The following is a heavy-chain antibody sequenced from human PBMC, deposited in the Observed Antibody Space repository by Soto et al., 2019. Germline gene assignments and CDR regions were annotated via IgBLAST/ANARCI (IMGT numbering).Heavy chain of an antibody. D-gene: IGHD6-13*01. Sequence: ASVKVSCKASGYTFTSYDINWVRQATGQGLEWMGWMNPNSGNTGYAQKIQGRVTMNRNTSISTAYMEQSSLRSEDTAVYYCARGWQQLPNYGMDVWGQGTTVTVSS. CDR1: GYTFTSYD. J-gene: IGHJ6*02. CDR3: ARGWQQLPNYGMDV. CDR2: MNPNSGNT. V-gene: IGHV1-8*01.